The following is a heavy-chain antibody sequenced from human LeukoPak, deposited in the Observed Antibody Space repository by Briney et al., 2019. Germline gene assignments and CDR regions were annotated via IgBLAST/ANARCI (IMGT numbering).Heavy chain of an antibody. CDR3: ASELRPLVKYSSSWYTVFDP. V-gene: IGHV4-4*07. CDR1: GGSISSYY. D-gene: IGHD6-13*01. J-gene: IGHJ5*02. Sequence: PSETLSLTCTVSGGSISSYYWSWIRQPAGKGLEWIGRIYTSGSTNYNPSLKSRVTMSVDTSKNQFSLKLSSVTAADTAVYYCASELRPLVKYSSSWYTVFDPWGQGTLVTVSS. CDR2: IYTSGST.